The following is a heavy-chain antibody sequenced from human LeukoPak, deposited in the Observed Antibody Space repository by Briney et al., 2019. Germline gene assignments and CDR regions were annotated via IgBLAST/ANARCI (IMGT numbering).Heavy chain of an antibody. J-gene: IGHJ4*02. V-gene: IGHV4-59*08. CDR3: ARHPFATPFDY. CDR1: GGSISDNY. CDR2: AYYSGHT. D-gene: IGHD2-15*01. Sequence: SETLSLTCTVSGGSISDNYWSWIRQPPGKGLEWIGYAYYSGHTNYDSSLKSRVTMSLDTSKSQFSLRLSSVTAADTAVYFCARHPFATPFDYWGPGTLSPSPQ.